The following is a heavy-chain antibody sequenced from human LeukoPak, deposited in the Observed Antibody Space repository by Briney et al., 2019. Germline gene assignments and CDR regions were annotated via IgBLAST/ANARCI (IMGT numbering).Heavy chain of an antibody. J-gene: IGHJ4*02. CDR3: ALSGSGSCYDY. D-gene: IGHD3-10*01. CDR1: GYSFTNYW. CDR2: IYPGDSDT. Sequence: GESLKISCKGSGYSFTNYWIAWVRQMPGKGLEWLGIIYPGDSDTRYSPSFQGQVTISADMSINTAYMQWSSLRPSDTAMYFCALSGSGSCYDYWSQGTLVTVSS. V-gene: IGHV5-51*01.